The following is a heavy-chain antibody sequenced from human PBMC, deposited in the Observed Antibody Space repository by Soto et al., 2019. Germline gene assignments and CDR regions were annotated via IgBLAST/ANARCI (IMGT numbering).Heavy chain of an antibody. J-gene: IGHJ6*02. CDR1: RSTFSRYA. Sequence: QVKLVESGGGVVQPGRSLRLSCAASRSTFSRYAMHWVRQAPGKGLEWVAVISYDGSNKYYADSVKGRFTISRDNSKNTVYLQMNSLRAEDTAVYYCARDLGAYSSSGRYYYGMDVWGQGTTVTVSS. CDR2: ISYDGSNK. CDR3: ARDLGAYSSSGRYYYGMDV. D-gene: IGHD6-13*01. V-gene: IGHV3-30-3*01.